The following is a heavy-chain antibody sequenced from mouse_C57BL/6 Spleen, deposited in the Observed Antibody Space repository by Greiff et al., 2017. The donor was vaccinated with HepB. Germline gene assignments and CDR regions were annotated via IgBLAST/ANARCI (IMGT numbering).Heavy chain of an antibody. CDR3: ARDYYYYGSSYDFDY. J-gene: IGHJ2*01. CDR2: IYPGDGDT. D-gene: IGHD1-1*01. V-gene: IGHV1-82*01. CDR1: GYAFSSSW. Sequence: VQLQESGPELVKPGASVKISCKASGYAFSSSWMNWVKQRPGKGLEWIGRIYPGDGDTNYNGKFKGKATLTADKSSSTAYMQLSSLTSEDSAVYFWARDYYYYGSSYDFDYWGQGTTLTVSS.